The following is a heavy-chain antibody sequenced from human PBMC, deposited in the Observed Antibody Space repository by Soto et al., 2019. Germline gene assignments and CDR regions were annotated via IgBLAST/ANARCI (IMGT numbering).Heavy chain of an antibody. V-gene: IGHV4-59*01. Sequence: SETLSLTCTVSGDSISTYNWGWIRQPPGKGLEWIGCIYYSGVTNYNPSLKSRVTISVDTPKNQLSLKPNSVTAADTAVYYCARVAADIASWLDPWGQGTLVTVSS. CDR1: GDSISTYN. CDR2: IYYSGVT. J-gene: IGHJ5*02. D-gene: IGHD5-12*01. CDR3: ARVAADIASWLDP.